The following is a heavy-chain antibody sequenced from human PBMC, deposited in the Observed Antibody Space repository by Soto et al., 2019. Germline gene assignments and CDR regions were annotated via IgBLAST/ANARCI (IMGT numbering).Heavy chain of an antibody. V-gene: IGHV4-34*01. CDR2: INHSGST. D-gene: IGHD3-9*01. CDR1: GGSFSGYY. Sequence: SETLSLTCAVYGGSFSGYYWSWIRQPPGKGLEWIGEINHSGSTNYNPSLKSRVTISVDTSKNQFSLKLSSVTAADTAVYYCARDRYFDWLSGGYYYYGMDVWGQGTTVTVSS. J-gene: IGHJ6*02. CDR3: ARDRYFDWLSGGYYYYGMDV.